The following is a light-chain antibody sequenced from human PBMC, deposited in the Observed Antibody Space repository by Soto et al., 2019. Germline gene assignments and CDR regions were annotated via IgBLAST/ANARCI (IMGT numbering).Light chain of an antibody. Sequence: SYELTQPPSVSVSPGQTATITCSGDKLGDKYASWYQQRPGQSPVLVIYRDRERPSGIPERFSGSNSGNTATLTISWTQAMDEADYYCQAWDSRTAVFGGGTKLTVL. CDR2: RDR. CDR1: KLGDKY. J-gene: IGLJ2*01. CDR3: QAWDSRTAV. V-gene: IGLV3-1*01.